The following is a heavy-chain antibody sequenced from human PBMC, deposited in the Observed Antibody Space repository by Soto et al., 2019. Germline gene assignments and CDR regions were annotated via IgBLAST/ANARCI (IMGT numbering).Heavy chain of an antibody. D-gene: IGHD3-9*01. CDR3: ARDLLGYFDWLFPRMVPFAY. V-gene: IGHV1-69*13. J-gene: IGHJ4*02. Sequence: ASVKVSCKASGGTFSSYAISWVRQAPGQGLEWMGGIIPIFGTANYAQKFQGRVTITADESTSTAYMELSSLRSEDTAVYYCARDLLGYFDWLFPRMVPFAYWGQGTLVTVSS. CDR2: IIPIFGTA. CDR1: GGTFSSYA.